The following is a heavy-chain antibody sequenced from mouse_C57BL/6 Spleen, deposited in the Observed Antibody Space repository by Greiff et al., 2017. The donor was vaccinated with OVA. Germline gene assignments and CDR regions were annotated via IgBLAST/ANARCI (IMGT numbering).Heavy chain of an antibody. V-gene: IGHV1-81*01. D-gene: IGHD2-10*01. CDR1: GYTFTSYG. Sequence: VKVVESGAELARPGASVKLSCKASGYTFTSYGISWVKQRTGQGLEWIGEIYPRSGNTYYNEKFKGKATLTADKSSSTAYMELRSLTSEDSAVYFCARSTYYGNYSWFACWGQGTMVTVSA. CDR3: ARSTYYGNYSWFAC. J-gene: IGHJ3*01. CDR2: IYPRSGNT.